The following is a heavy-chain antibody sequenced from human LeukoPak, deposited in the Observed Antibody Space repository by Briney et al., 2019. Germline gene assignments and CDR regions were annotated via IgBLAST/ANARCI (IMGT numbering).Heavy chain of an antibody. D-gene: IGHD3-22*01. CDR1: GGSVSFGSYY. CDR2: IYSGGST. V-gene: IGHV4-61*02. Sequence: PSETLSLTCTVSGGSVSFGSYYWSWVRQPAGKGLEWIGRIYSGGSTNYNPSLKSRVTMSVDTSKNQFSLTLSSVTAADTAVYYCARDRYYDTSVTDAFDIWGQGTMVTVSS. CDR3: ARDRYYDTSVTDAFDI. J-gene: IGHJ3*02.